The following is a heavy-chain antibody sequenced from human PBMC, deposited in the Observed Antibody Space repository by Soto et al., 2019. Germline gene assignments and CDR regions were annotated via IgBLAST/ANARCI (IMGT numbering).Heavy chain of an antibody. J-gene: IGHJ3*02. Sequence: AASVKVSCKPSGYTFTNHGINWVRQAPGQGLEWMGWINPYNANTNYAQKLQGRVTMTTDTSTSTAYMDLRSLTSDDTAVYYCARDRVAGIWGDAFDIWGQGTMVTVSS. CDR2: INPYNANT. D-gene: IGHD3-16*01. CDR1: GYTFTNHG. CDR3: ARDRVAGIWGDAFDI. V-gene: IGHV1-18*04.